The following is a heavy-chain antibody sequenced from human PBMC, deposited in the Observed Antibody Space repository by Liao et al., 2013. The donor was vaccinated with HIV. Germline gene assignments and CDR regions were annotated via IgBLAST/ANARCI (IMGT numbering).Heavy chain of an antibody. D-gene: IGHD3-10*01. J-gene: IGHJ4*02. CDR2: IHYSRSA. Sequence: QVQLQESGPGLVKPSQTLSLTCSVSGGSISSGDYYWTWIRQSPGKALEWIGYIHYSRSAYYNPSLKSRVTMSLDTSKNQFSLSLHSVTAADTAVYYCARDSFVNRGVGFWYWGQGTLVTVSS. CDR3: ARDSFVNRGVGFWY. V-gene: IGHV4-30-4*08. CDR1: GGSISSGDYY.